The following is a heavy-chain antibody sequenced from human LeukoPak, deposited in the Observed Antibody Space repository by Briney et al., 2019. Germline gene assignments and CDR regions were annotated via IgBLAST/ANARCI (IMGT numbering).Heavy chain of an antibody. V-gene: IGHV4-34*01. D-gene: IGHD3-16*01. Sequence: SETLSLTCAVYGGSFSGYYWSWIRQPPGKGLEWIGEINHSGSTNYNPSLKSRVTISVDTSKNQFSLKLSSVTAADTAVYYCARQTAGGTYYYYYYMDVWGKGTTVTISS. CDR3: ARQTAGGTYYYYYYMDV. CDR2: INHSGST. CDR1: GGSFSGYY. J-gene: IGHJ6*03.